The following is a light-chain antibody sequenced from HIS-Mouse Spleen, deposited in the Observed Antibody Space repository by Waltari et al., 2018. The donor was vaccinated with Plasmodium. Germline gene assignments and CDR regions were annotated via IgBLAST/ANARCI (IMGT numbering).Light chain of an antibody. V-gene: IGKV1-5*03. J-gene: IGKJ1*01. CDR2: KAS. Sequence: DIQMTQSPSTLSASVGDRVTITCRASQSISSWLAWYQQKPGKAPKLRIYKASSLESGVPSRFSGSGSGTEFTLTISSLQPDDFATYDCQQYNSYSWTFGQGTKVEIK. CDR1: QSISSW. CDR3: QQYNSYSWT.